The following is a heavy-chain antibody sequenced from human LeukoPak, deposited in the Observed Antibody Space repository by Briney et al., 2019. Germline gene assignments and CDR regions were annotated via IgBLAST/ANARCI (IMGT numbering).Heavy chain of an antibody. CDR3: ARARYSGSYNY. D-gene: IGHD1-26*01. CDR2: INHSGST. Sequence: SETLSLTCAVYGGSFSGYYWSWIRQPPGKGLEWIGEINHSGSTNYNPSLKSRVTISVDTSKNQFSLKLSSVTAADTAVYYCARARYSGSYNYWGQGTLVTASS. CDR1: GGSFSGYY. J-gene: IGHJ4*02. V-gene: IGHV4-34*01.